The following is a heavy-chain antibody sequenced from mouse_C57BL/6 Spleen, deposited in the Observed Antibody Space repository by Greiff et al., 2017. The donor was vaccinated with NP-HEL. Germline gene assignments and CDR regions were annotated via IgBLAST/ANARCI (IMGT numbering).Heavy chain of an antibody. J-gene: IGHJ2*01. CDR3: ARIYGSSYDY. D-gene: IGHD1-1*01. CDR2: IYPGDGDT. V-gene: IGHV1-82*01. CDR1: GYAFSSAW. Sequence: QVQLKESGPELVKPGASVKISCKASGYAFSSAWMNWVKQRPGKGLEWIGRIYPGDGDTNYNGKFKGKATLTADKSSSTAYMQLSSLTFEDSAVYCGARIYGSSYDYWGQGTTLTVSS.